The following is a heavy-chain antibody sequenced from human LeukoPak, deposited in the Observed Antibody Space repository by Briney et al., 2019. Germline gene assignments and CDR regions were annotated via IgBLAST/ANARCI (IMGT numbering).Heavy chain of an antibody. V-gene: IGHV3-7*01. J-gene: IGHJ3*02. CDR2: IKQDGSEK. CDR3: ARVPLRFLSDAFDI. Sequence: PGGSLRLSCAASGFTFSSFWMSWVRQAPGKGLEWVANIKQDGSEKYYVDSVKGRFTISRDNAKNSLYLQINSLRAEDTAVYYCARVPLRFLSDAFDIWGQGTMVTVSS. D-gene: IGHD3-3*01. CDR1: GFTFSSFW.